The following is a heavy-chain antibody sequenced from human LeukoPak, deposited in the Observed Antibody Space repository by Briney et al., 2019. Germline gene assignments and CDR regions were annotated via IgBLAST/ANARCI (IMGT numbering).Heavy chain of an antibody. Sequence: GGSLRLSCAASGFSLSSFSFNCVRQAPGKGLEWVSYISSRNTSIYYSDSVKGRFTISRDNARNSLYLQMNSLRAEDTAVYYCARDPSSSPPYYFYYYYMDVWGKGTTVTVSS. CDR3: ARDPSSSPPYYFYYYYMDV. CDR2: ISSRNTSI. CDR1: GFSLSSFS. J-gene: IGHJ6*03. V-gene: IGHV3-48*01. D-gene: IGHD6-6*01.